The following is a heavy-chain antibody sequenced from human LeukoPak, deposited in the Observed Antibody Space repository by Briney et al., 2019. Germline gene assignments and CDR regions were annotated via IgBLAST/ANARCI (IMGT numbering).Heavy chain of an antibody. J-gene: IGHJ4*02. CDR3: ARGPIAYFPYCSGGSCYSGGFDY. CDR1: GGSISTSSYY. Sequence: KASETLSLTCTVSGGSISTSSYYWGWVRQPPGKGLEWIGNIFYSGSTNYNPSLKSRVTISVDTSKNQFSLKLSSVTAADTAVYYCARGPIAYFPYCSGGSCYSGGFDYWGQGTLVTVSS. CDR2: IFYSGST. V-gene: IGHV4-39*07. D-gene: IGHD2-15*01.